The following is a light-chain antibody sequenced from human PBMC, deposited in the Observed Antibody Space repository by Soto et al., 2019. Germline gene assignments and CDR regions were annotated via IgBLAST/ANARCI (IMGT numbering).Light chain of an antibody. J-gene: IGLJ2*01. V-gene: IGLV2-14*01. CDR3: SSYTTRSTLA. CDR1: SSDVGAYNY. Sequence: QSALTQPASVSASPGQSITISCTGTSSDVGAYNYVSWYQQHPGKAPKLMIFDVNNRPSGVSNRFSGSKSGNTASLTISGLQAEDEADYYCSSYTTRSTLAFGGGTKVTVL. CDR2: DVN.